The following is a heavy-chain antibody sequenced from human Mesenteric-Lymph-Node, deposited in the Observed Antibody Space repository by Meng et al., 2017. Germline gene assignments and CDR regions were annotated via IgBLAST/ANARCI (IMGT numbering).Heavy chain of an antibody. CDR2: IYHSEST. CDR1: GGSISSSNW. CDR3: ARGGYYSFDY. Sequence: LKEAASGLVMPPGARSLTCAVTGGSISSSNWWSWVRQPPGKGLEWIGEIYHSESTNYNPSLKSRVTISVDKSKNQCSLKLTSVTAADTAVYYCARGGYYSFDYWGQGTLVTVSS. V-gene: IGHV4-4*03. J-gene: IGHJ4*02. D-gene: IGHD5-18*01.